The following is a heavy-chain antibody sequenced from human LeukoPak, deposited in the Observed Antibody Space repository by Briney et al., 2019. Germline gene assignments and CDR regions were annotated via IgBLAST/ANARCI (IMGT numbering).Heavy chain of an antibody. CDR2: IKQDGSEK. CDR1: GFTFSSYW. V-gene: IGHV3-7*03. D-gene: IGHD1-26*01. J-gene: IGHJ4*02. CDR3: AKDMFEYSGSYYFDY. Sequence: PGGSLRLSCAASGFTFSSYWMSWVRQAPGKGLEWVANIKQDGSEKYYVDSVKGRFTISRDNAKNSLYLQMNSLRAEDTALYYCAKDMFEYSGSYYFDYWGQGTLVTVSS.